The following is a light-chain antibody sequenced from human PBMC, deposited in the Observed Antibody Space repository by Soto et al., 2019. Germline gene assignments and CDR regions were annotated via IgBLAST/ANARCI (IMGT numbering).Light chain of an antibody. CDR2: GAS. J-gene: IGKJ2*01. Sequence: EIVLTQSPGTLSLSPGERATLSCRASQSVSSSYLAWYQQKAGQAPRLLIYGASSRATGIPDRFSGSGSGTDFTLTISRLEPEDFAVDYCQQYGWSLPYPFGQGTKLEIK. V-gene: IGKV3-20*01. CDR3: QQYGWSLPYP. CDR1: QSVSSSY.